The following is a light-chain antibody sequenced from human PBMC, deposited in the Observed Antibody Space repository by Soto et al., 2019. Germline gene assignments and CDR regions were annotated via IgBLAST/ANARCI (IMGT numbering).Light chain of an antibody. CDR2: DVT. CDR1: SSDVGGSYY. V-gene: IGLV2-11*01. Sequence: QSALTQAASVSGSPGQSIIISCTGTSSDVGGSYYVSWYQQHPGKAPKLMIYDVTKRPSGVPDRFSGSKSGNTASLIISGLQAADEAEYYCCCCSYAGSSSFRVLFGGGTKLTVL. J-gene: IGLJ2*01. CDR3: CSYAGSSSFRVL.